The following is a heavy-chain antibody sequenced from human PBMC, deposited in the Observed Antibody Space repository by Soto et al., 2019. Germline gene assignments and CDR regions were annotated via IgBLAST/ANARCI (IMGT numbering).Heavy chain of an antibody. J-gene: IGHJ4*02. CDR3: VRGQFSAFDC. Sequence: SQTLSLTCAISGDSVSSNSAVWNWIRQSPSRGLEWLGRTYYRSKWSNDYAVSVNSRVTISPDTSKNQFSLQLNSVTPEDTAVYYCVRGQFSAFDCWGQGTLVTVSS. CDR1: GDSVSSNSAV. CDR2: TYYRSKWSN. V-gene: IGHV6-1*01.